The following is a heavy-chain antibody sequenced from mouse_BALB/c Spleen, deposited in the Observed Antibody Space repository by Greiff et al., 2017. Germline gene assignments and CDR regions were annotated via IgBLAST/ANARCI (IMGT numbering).Heavy chain of an antibody. CDR3: TRGGFDV. J-gene: IGHJ1*01. V-gene: IGHV1S22*01. CDR1: GYTFTSYW. Sequence: LQQPGSELVRPGASVKLSCKASGYTFTSYWMHWVKQRPGQGLEWIGNIYPGSGSTNYDEKFKSKATLTVDTSSSTAYMQLSSLTSEDSAVYYCTRGGFDVWGAGTTVTVSS. CDR2: IYPGSGST.